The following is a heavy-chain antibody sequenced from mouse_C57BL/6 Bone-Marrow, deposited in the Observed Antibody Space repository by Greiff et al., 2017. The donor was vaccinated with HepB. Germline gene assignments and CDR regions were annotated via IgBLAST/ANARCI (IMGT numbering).Heavy chain of an antibody. J-gene: IGHJ4*01. V-gene: IGHV2-2*01. CDR3: ASITTVVRYYAMDY. Sequence: QVQLKESGPGLVQPSQSLSITCTVSGFSLTSYGVHWVRQSPGKGLEWLGVIWSGGRTDYNAAFISRLSISKDNSKSQVFFKMNSLQADDTAIYYCASITTVVRYYAMDYWGQGTSVTVSS. CDR2: IWSGGRT. D-gene: IGHD1-1*01. CDR1: GFSLTSYG.